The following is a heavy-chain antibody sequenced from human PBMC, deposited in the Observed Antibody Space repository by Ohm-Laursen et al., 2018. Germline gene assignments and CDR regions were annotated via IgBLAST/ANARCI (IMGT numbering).Heavy chain of an antibody. CDR2: IIPILGIA. V-gene: IGHV1-69*04. CDR3: ARQPKNSFDY. CDR1: GGTFSSYA. Sequence: SSVKVSCKASGGTFSSYAISWVRQAPGQGLEWMGRIIPILGIANYAQKFQGRVTITADKSTSTAYMELTSLISDDTAVYYCARQPKNSFDYWGQGTLVTVSS. J-gene: IGHJ4*02.